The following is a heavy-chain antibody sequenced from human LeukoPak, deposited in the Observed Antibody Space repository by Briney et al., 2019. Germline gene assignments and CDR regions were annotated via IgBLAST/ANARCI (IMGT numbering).Heavy chain of an antibody. D-gene: IGHD3-16*02. CDR1: GYTFTSYY. J-gene: IGHJ4*02. CDR3: ARGFTLYRLSLDY. CDR2: INPSGGST. V-gene: IGHV1-46*01. Sequence: GASVNVSCKASGYTFTSYYMHWVRQAPGQGLEWMGIINPSGGSTTYAQKFQGRVTMTSDTSTSTVYMELSSLRSEDTAVFYCARGFTLYRLSLDYWGQGTLVTVSS.